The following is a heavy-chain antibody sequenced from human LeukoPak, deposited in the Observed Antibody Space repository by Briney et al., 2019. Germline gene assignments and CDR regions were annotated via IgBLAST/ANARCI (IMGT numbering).Heavy chain of an antibody. V-gene: IGHV3-7*01. D-gene: IGHD2-21*01. Sequence: GGSLRLSCTASGFSFSSYWMSWVRQAPGKGLEGVANIRQDGSEKYYLDSVKGRFTISRDNAKDSVHLQMNSLRAEDTAVYYCARVGEGDKFALIEGLFDSWGQGTLVTVSS. CDR2: IRQDGSEK. CDR1: GFSFSSYW. CDR3: ARVGEGDKFALIEGLFDS. J-gene: IGHJ5*01.